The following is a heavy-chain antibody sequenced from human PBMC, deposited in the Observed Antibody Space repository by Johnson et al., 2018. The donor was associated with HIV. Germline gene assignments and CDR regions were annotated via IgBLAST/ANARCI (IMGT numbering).Heavy chain of an antibody. D-gene: IGHD6-13*01. V-gene: IGHV3-30*04. Sequence: QMLLVESGGGLVQPGGSLRLSCAASGFIFSNYPMHWVRQAPGKGLEWVAVISKDGANNYHADSVKGRFTISRDNSKNTLYLQMNSLKTEDTAVYYCARVGQQSNAFDIWGQGTMVTVSS. J-gene: IGHJ3*02. CDR1: GFIFSNYP. CDR3: ARVGQQSNAFDI. CDR2: ISKDGANN.